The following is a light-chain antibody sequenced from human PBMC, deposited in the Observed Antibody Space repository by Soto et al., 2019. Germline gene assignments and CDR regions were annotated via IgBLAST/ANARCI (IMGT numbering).Light chain of an antibody. CDR2: EVT. J-gene: IGLJ1*01. CDR1: SSDIGAYDY. V-gene: IGLV2-14*01. Sequence: QSVLTPPASVSGSPGQSITISCTGTSSDIGAYDYVSWYQQYPGRVPKLLIHEVTNRPSGVSDRFSGSKSGNTASLTISGLQTEDEADYYCSSHAGSSAFYVFGTGTKLTVL. CDR3: SSHAGSSAFYV.